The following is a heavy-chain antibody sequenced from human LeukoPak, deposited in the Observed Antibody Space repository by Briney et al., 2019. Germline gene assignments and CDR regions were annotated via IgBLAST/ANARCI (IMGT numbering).Heavy chain of an antibody. CDR1: GFTFSSYA. Sequence: GGSLRLSCAASGFTFSSYAMHWVRQAPGKGLEWVAVISYDGSNKYYADSVRGRFTISRDNSKNTLYLQMNTLRAEDTAVYYCARDGGYSYGSYYGMNVWGQGTTVTVSS. D-gene: IGHD5-18*01. CDR2: ISYDGSNK. J-gene: IGHJ6*02. CDR3: ARDGGYSYGSYYGMNV. V-gene: IGHV3-30-3*01.